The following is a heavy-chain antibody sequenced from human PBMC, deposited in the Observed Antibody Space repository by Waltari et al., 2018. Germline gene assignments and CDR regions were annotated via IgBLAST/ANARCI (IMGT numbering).Heavy chain of an antibody. Sequence: AASGFTVSSNYMSWVRQAPGKGLEWVSVIYSGGSTYYADCVKGRFTISRDNSKNTLYLQMNSLRAEDTAVYYCAIVESSIAAASRYYYYGMDVWGQGTTVTVSS. CDR2: IYSGGST. CDR1: GFTVSSNY. CDR3: AIVESSIAAASRYYYYGMDV. V-gene: IGHV3-53*01. J-gene: IGHJ6*02. D-gene: IGHD6-13*01.